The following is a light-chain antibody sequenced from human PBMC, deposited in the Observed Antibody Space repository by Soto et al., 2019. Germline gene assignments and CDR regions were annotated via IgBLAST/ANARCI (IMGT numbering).Light chain of an antibody. V-gene: IGKV1-5*01. J-gene: IGKJ1*01. CDR3: QQYNNYPRT. CDR2: DAS. Sequence: DIQMTQSPSTLSASIGDRVTITCRASESIRTWLAWYQHKPGKAPKFLIYDASSLESGVPSRFSGSGSGAEFTLTISSLQPDDIAIYYCQQYNNYPRTFGQGTKVDIK. CDR1: ESIRTW.